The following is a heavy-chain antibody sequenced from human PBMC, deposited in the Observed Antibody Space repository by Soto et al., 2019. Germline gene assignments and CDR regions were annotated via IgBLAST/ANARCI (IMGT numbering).Heavy chain of an antibody. CDR2: INPNSGGK. D-gene: IGHD3-10*01. J-gene: IGHJ5*02. CDR3: ARAVAPFFGTWFDP. CDR1: RYTFTGYY. Sequence: ASVKVSCKASRYTFTGYYMHWVRQAPGQGLEWMGWINPNSGGKNYAQKFQGRVTMTRDKSKKQFSLKLSSVTAADMGVYYCARAVAPFFGTWFDPWGQGTLVTVSS. V-gene: IGHV1-2*02.